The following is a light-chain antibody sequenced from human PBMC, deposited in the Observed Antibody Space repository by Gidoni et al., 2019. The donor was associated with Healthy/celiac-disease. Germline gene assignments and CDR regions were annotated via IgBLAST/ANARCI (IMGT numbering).Light chain of an antibody. CDR1: QSVSSY. CDR3: QQRSNWARDT. V-gene: IGKV3-11*01. J-gene: IGKJ4*01. Sequence: EIVLTQSPATLSLSPGERATLSCRASQSVSSYLAWYQQKPGQAPRLLIYDASNRATGIPARFSGSGSGTDFTLTISSLEPEDFAVYYCQQRSNWARDTFGGGTKVEIK. CDR2: DAS.